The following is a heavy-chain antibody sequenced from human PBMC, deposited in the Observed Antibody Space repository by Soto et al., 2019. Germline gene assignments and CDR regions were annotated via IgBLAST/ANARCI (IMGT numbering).Heavy chain of an antibody. CDR1: GCSISSGEYY. Sequence: NPSEPLYLTVTVSGCSISSGEYYWSWIRQPPGKGLEWIGYIYYSGSTYYNPSLKSRVTISVDTSKNQFSLKLSSVTAADTAVYYCARDRMVRGVHYYYYYGMDVWGQGTTVTVSS. J-gene: IGHJ6*02. CDR3: ARDRMVRGVHYYYYYGMDV. D-gene: IGHD3-10*01. V-gene: IGHV4-30-4*01. CDR2: IYYSGST.